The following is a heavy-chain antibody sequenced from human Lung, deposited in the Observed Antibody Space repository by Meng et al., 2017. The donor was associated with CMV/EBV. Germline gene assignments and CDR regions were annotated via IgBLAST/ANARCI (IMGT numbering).Heavy chain of an antibody. CDR2: LYHSGST. CDR1: GGSIGSSSW. J-gene: IGHJ4*02. V-gene: IGHV4-4*02. CDR3: ARAAGGYVVDYFDY. D-gene: IGHD5-12*01. Sequence: SGGSIGSSSWWSCVRQPPGKRLEWIGKLYHSGSTNYNPSLKSRVTISVDKSKNQFSLKLSSVTAADTAVYYCARAAGGYVVDYFDYWGQGTLVTVSS.